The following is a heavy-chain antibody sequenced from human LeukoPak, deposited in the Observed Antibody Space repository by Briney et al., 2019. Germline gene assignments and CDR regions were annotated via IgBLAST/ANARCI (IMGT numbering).Heavy chain of an antibody. CDR2: ISGSGDTT. V-gene: IGHV3-23*01. Sequence: GGSLRLSCTAPGLTFKSYAMSWVRQAPGKGLEWVSSISGSGDTTYYADSVKGRFTISRDNSKNTLYLQMNSLRAEDTAVYYCAKVRSSSWYVAHYFDYWGQGTLVTVSS. D-gene: IGHD6-13*01. CDR3: AKVRSSSWYVAHYFDY. J-gene: IGHJ4*02. CDR1: GLTFKSYA.